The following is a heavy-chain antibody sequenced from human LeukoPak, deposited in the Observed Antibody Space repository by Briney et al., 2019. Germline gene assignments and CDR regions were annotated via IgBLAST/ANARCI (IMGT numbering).Heavy chain of an antibody. CDR2: IYTGGST. V-gene: IGHV4-61*02. Sequence: SQTLSLTCTVSGGSISSGSYYWSWIRQPAGKGLEWIGRIYTGGSTNYNPSLKSRVTISVDTSKNQFSLKLSSVTAADTAVYYRAAGEEDYGDFNWFDPWGQGTLVTVSS. CDR3: AAGEEDYGDFNWFDP. CDR1: GGSISSGSYY. J-gene: IGHJ5*02. D-gene: IGHD4-17*01.